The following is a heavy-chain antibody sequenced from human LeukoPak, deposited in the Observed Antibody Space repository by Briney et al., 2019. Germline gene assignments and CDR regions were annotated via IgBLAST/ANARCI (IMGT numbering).Heavy chain of an antibody. CDR2: ISAYNGNT. CDR1: GYTFTIYG. CDR3: ARGLYCSGGSCYGEEAFDI. Sequence: ASVNVSCKASGYTFTIYGISWVRQAPGQGLEWMGWISAYNGNTNYAQKLQGRVTMTTDTSTSTAYMELRSLRSDDTAVYYCARGLYCSGGSCYGEEAFDIWGQGTMVTVSS. J-gene: IGHJ3*02. V-gene: IGHV1-18*01. D-gene: IGHD2-15*01.